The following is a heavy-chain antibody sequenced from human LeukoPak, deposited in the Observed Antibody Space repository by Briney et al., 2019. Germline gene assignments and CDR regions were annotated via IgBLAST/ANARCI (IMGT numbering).Heavy chain of an antibody. V-gene: IGHV3-66*02. CDR1: GLTVSSNF. CDR3: ARDVGGMATGYFDY. D-gene: IGHD5-12*01. CDR2: THSDGRT. J-gene: IGHJ4*02. Sequence: GGSMRLSCAASGLTVSSNFMSWVSQAPGKGLEWVSVTHSDGRTFYADTVKGRFTVSRDNSNDMLFLQMNSLRAEDTAVYYCARDVGGMATGYFDYWGQGTPVTVSS.